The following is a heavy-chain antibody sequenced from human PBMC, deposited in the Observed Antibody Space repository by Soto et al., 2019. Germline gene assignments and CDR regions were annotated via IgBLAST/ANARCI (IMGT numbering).Heavy chain of an antibody. V-gene: IGHV3-23*01. D-gene: IGHD2-2*01. CDR3: AKVRPLRDCTSTSCLGAFGI. CDR1: AFTFRSYA. CDR2: ITASADTT. J-gene: IGHJ3*02. Sequence: GSLRLSCAAFAFTFRSYAMSWVRQAPGKGLEWVSAITASADTTYYADSVKGRFTISRDNSKNTLYLRMNSLRAEDTAVYYCAKVRPLRDCTSTSCLGAFGIWGQGTMVTVSS.